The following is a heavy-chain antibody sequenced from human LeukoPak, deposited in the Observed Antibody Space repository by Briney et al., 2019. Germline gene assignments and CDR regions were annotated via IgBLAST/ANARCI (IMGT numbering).Heavy chain of an antibody. CDR1: GFTFSTYA. J-gene: IGHJ5*02. CDR2: ISGISSST. Sequence: GGSLRLSCAASGFTFSTYAMSWVRQAPGKGLEWVSAISGISSSTYYADSVKGRFTISRDNSNNTLYLQMNSLRVEDTAVYYCAKSRVAVAAPRNWFDPWGQGTLVTVSS. D-gene: IGHD6-19*01. V-gene: IGHV3-23*01. CDR3: AKSRVAVAAPRNWFDP.